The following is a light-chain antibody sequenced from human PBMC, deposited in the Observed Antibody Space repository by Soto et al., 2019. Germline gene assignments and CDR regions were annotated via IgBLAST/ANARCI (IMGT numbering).Light chain of an antibody. CDR2: CAS. Sequence: EIVLTQSPGTLSLSPGERATLSCRASQSITNNVLAWYQQRPGQAPRLLIFCASYRATGIPDRFSGSRSGTDFTLTISRLEPEDFAMYYCRQYDSSPSTFGKGTKVEIK. J-gene: IGKJ1*01. V-gene: IGKV3-20*01. CDR3: RQYDSSPST. CDR1: QSITNNV.